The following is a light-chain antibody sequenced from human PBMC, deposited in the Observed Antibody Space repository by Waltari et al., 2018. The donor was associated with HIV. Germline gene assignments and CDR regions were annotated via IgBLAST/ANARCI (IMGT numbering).Light chain of an antibody. CDR2: DVS. Sequence: QSALTQPASVSGSPAQSITISCTGPTSDAGGYTYVSWYQRHPGKAPKLIIYDVSNRPSGVSDRFSGSKSGNRASLTISGLQAEDEADYYCSSYTSSSTRVFGGGTTVTVL. CDR3: SSYTSSSTRV. J-gene: IGLJ3*02. V-gene: IGLV2-14*03. CDR1: TSDAGGYTY.